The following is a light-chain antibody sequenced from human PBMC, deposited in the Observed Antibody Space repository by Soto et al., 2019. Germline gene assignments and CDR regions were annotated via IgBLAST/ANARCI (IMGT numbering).Light chain of an antibody. J-gene: IGLJ1*01. V-gene: IGLV2-11*01. CDR2: DVT. CDR1: SSDVGTYNF. CDR3: CSYVGSYTSYV. Sequence: QSVLTQPRSVSGSPGQSVTISCTGTSSDVGTYNFVSWYQQHPGKVPKFMIYDVTKRPSGVPDRFSGSKSGNTASLTISGLQAEDEADYYCCSYVGSYTSYVFGTGTKLTVL.